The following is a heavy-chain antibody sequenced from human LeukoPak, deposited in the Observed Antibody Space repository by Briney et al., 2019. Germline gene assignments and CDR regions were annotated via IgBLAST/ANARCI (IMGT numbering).Heavy chain of an antibody. Sequence: GGSLRLSCAASGFTFRSYAMSWVRQTPGKGLEWVSEISGSGGSTYYADSVKGRFTISRDNSKNTLYLQMNSLRAEDTAVYYCAKVSGNYALDYWGQGTLVTVSS. V-gene: IGHV3-23*01. J-gene: IGHJ4*02. D-gene: IGHD1-26*01. CDR1: GFTFRSYA. CDR3: AKVSGNYALDY. CDR2: ISGSGGST.